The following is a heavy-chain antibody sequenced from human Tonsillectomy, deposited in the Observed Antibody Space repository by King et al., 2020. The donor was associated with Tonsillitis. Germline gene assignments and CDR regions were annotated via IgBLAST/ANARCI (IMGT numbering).Heavy chain of an antibody. CDR1: GGSFSDYY. V-gene: IGHV4-34*01. D-gene: IGHD3-3*01. Sequence: VQLQQWGAGLLKPSETLSLTCAVYGGSFSDYYWSWIRQPPGKGLEWLGEIDHIGSTNSNPSLKSRVTISVDTSKNQFSLEMSSVTAADTAVYYCARDLSPHPFLHPVRPRLFDPWGQGTLVTVSS. CDR3: ARDLSPHPFLHPVRPRLFDP. J-gene: IGHJ5*02. CDR2: IDHIGST.